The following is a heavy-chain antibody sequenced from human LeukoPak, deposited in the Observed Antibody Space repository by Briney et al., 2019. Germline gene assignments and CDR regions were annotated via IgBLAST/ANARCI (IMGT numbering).Heavy chain of an antibody. CDR1: GFTFSSYA. Sequence: GRSLRLSCAASGFTFSSYAMHWVRQAPGKGLEWVAVISYDGSNKYYADSVKGRFTISRDNSKNTLYLQMNSLRAEDTAVYYCAREKEDGDYVQFFDYWGQGTLVTVSS. CDR3: AREKEDGDYVQFFDY. J-gene: IGHJ4*02. D-gene: IGHD4-17*01. CDR2: ISYDGSNK. V-gene: IGHV3-30-3*01.